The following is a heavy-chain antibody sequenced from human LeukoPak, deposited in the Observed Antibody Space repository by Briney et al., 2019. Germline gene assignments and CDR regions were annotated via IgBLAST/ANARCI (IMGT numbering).Heavy chain of an antibody. Sequence: GESLKISCKGSGYSFTSYWIGWVRQMPGKGLEWMGIIYPGDSDTRYSPSFQGQVTVSADKSISTAYLQWSSLKASDTAMYYCARRGGDRITMTGEDAFDIWGQGTMVAVSS. CDR1: GYSFTSYW. V-gene: IGHV5-51*01. J-gene: IGHJ3*02. CDR2: IYPGDSDT. D-gene: IGHD3-22*01. CDR3: ARRGGDRITMTGEDAFDI.